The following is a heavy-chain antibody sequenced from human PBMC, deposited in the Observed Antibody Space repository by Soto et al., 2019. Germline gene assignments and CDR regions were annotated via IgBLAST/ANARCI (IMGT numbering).Heavy chain of an antibody. J-gene: IGHJ6*02. V-gene: IGHV4-34*01. Sequence: SETLSLTCAVYGGSFSGYYWSWIRQPPGKGLEWIGEINHSGGTNYNPSLKSRVTISVDTSKNQFSLKLSSVTAADTAVYYRGRGGVESGIVGKKKYYYYGMDVWGQGTTVTVSS. CDR3: GRGGVESGIVGKKKYYYYGMDV. CDR1: GGSFSGYY. D-gene: IGHD1-26*01. CDR2: INHSGGT.